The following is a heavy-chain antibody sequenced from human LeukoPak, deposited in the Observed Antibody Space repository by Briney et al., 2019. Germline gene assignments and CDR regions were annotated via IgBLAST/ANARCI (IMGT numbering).Heavy chain of an antibody. J-gene: IGHJ5*02. CDR3: ARDRSITIFGVVMPNWFDP. CDR2: ISYDGRNK. V-gene: IGHV3-30*03. CDR1: GFTFSSYW. D-gene: IGHD3-3*01. Sequence: GGSLRLSCAASGFTFSSYWMHWVRQAPGRGLEGVAVISYDGRNKYYADSVKGRFTISRDNSKNTLYLQMNSLRAEDTAVYYCARDRSITIFGVVMPNWFDPWGQGTLVTVSS.